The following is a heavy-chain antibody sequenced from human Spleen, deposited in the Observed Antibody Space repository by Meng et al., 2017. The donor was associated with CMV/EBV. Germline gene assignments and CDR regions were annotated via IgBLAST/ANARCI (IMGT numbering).Heavy chain of an antibody. CDR1: SGSFSGYY. CDR3: ARDSPPGYCSGGSCYYYYYGMDV. J-gene: IGHJ6*02. Sequence: SETLSLTCAVYSGSFSGYYWSWIRQPPGKGLEWIGEINHSGSTYYNPSLKSRVTISVDTSKNQFSLKLSSVTAADTAVYYCARDSPPGYCSGGSCYYYYYGMDVWGQGTTVTVSS. CDR2: INHSGST. D-gene: IGHD2-15*01. V-gene: IGHV4-34*01.